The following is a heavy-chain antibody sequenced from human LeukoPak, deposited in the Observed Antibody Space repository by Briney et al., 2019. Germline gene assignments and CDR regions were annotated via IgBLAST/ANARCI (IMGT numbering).Heavy chain of an antibody. J-gene: IGHJ3*02. CDR3: VRGDYYDSSGYYSDAFDI. V-gene: IGHV5-51*01. Sequence: GESLKISCKGSGYTFTTYWIGWVRQMPGKGLEWMGIIYPGDSDIRYSPSFQGQVTISADKSISTAYLQWSSLKASDTAMYYCVRGDYYDSSGYYSDAFDIWGQGTMVTVSS. CDR2: IYPGDSDI. D-gene: IGHD3-22*01. CDR1: GYTFTTYW.